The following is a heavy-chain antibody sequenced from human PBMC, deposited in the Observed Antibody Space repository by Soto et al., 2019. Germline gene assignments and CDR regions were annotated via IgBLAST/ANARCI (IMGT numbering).Heavy chain of an antibody. CDR3: AKDTGNSVAWALYYYYGMDV. Sequence: GGSLRLSCAASGFTFSSYGMHWVRQAPGKGLEWVAVISYDGSNKYYADSVKGRFTISRDNSKNTLYLQMNSLRAEDTAVYYWAKDTGNSVAWALYYYYGMDVWGQGTTVTVSS. D-gene: IGHD4-4*01. J-gene: IGHJ6*02. V-gene: IGHV3-30*18. CDR2: ISYDGSNK. CDR1: GFTFSSYG.